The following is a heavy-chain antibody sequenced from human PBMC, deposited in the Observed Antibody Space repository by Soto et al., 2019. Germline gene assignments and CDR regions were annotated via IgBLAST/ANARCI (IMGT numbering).Heavy chain of an antibody. J-gene: IGHJ4*02. CDR3: ASLVYYDSSGSSRAPY. CDR2: ISSSSSYI. Sequence: GGSLRLSCAASGFTFSSYSMNWVRQAPGKGLEWVSSISSSSSYIYYADSVKGRFTISRDNAKNSLYLQMNSLRAEDTAVYYSASLVYYDSSGSSRAPYWGQGTLVTVSS. D-gene: IGHD3-22*01. CDR1: GFTFSSYS. V-gene: IGHV3-21*01.